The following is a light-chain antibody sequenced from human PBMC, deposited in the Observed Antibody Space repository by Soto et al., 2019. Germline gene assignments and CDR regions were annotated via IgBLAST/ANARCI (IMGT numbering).Light chain of an antibody. CDR1: SSDVGGYKY. J-gene: IGLJ1*01. CDR3: SSYSRSTAYV. Sequence: QSVPTQPASVSGSPGQSITISCTGTSSDVGGYKYVSWHQLHPGKAPKLIIYEVSNRPSGVSNRFSGSKSGNTASLTISGLQAEDEADYYCSSYSRSTAYVFGTGTKVTVL. V-gene: IGLV2-14*01. CDR2: EVS.